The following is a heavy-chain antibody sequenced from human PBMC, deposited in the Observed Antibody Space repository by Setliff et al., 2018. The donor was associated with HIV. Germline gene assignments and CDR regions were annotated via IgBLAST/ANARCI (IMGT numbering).Heavy chain of an antibody. CDR1: GDSISSGSYF. D-gene: IGHD6-19*01. CDR2: ISTTGST. CDR3: ARGRTQWPNYNYFDP. J-gene: IGHJ5*02. V-gene: IGHV4-61*09. Sequence: SETLSLTCTVSGDSISSGSYFWIWIRQPAGKGLEWIGHISTTGSTNYNPSLKSRVIMSVDTSRNQFSLKLSSLTAADTAVYYCARGRTQWPNYNYFDPWGLGTLVTVS.